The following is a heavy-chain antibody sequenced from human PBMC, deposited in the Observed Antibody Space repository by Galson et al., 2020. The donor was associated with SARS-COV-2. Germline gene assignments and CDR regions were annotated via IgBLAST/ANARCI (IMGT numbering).Heavy chain of an antibody. D-gene: IGHD3-10*01. Sequence: SETLSLTCTVSGGSISSYYWSWIRQPPGKGLEWIGYIYYSGSTNYNPSLKSRVTISVDTYKNQFSLKLSSVTAADTAVYYCARGDVGYGSGSYYDQYYYYYMDVWGKGTTVTVSS. CDR1: GGSISSYY. V-gene: IGHV4-59*01. CDR3: ARGDVGYGSGSYYDQYYYYYMDV. J-gene: IGHJ6*03. CDR2: IYYSGST.